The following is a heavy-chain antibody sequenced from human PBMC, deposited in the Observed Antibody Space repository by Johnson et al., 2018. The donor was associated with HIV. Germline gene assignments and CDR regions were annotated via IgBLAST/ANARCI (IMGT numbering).Heavy chain of an antibody. V-gene: IGHV3-53*01. CDR2: IYASGST. Sequence: VQLVESGGGMIRPGGSLRLSCAASGFTVGGTYLSWVRQAPGKGLEWVSIIYASGSTYYADSVKGRFALSRDNSKNTLSLQMNSLRADDTAVYYCAREWSNTRWTYGLDIWGQGTMVTVSS. CDR1: GFTVGGTY. CDR3: AREWSNTRWTYGLDI. D-gene: IGHD4-17*01. J-gene: IGHJ3*02.